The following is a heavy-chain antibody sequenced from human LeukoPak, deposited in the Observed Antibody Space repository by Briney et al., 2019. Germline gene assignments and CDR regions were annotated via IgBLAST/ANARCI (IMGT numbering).Heavy chain of an antibody. J-gene: IGHJ6*04. V-gene: IGHV1-69*13. Sequence: SVKGSCKASGGTFSSYPISWVRQAPGQGLEWMVGIIPIFGTANYAQKFQGRVTITADESTSTAYMELSSLRSEDTAVYYCARHPPYYDILTGYYYYYYGMDVWGKGTTVTVSS. D-gene: IGHD3-9*01. CDR2: IIPIFGTA. CDR1: GGTFSSYP. CDR3: ARHPPYYDILTGYYYYYYGMDV.